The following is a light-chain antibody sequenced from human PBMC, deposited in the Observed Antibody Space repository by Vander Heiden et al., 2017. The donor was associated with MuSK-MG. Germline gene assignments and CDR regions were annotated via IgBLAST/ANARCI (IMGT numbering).Light chain of an antibody. CDR3: SSRDSSDTSMV. J-gene: IGLJ3*02. Sequence: SSELTQDPAVSVALGQTVRITCQGDSLTTYHASWYQQRPRQAPVLVIYAKNNRPSGIPDRFSASSSGNTASLTITGAQAEDEADYYCSSRDSSDTSMVFGGGTSPTVL. CDR2: AKN. CDR1: SLTTYH. V-gene: IGLV3-19*01.